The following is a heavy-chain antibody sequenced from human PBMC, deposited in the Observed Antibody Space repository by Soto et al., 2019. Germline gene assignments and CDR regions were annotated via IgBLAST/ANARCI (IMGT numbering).Heavy chain of an antibody. V-gene: IGHV4-30-4*01. CDR3: ARGPSADKVDY. CDR2: IYNSGST. J-gene: IGHJ4*02. Sequence: QVQLQESGPGLVKPSQTLSLTCTVSGGSINSGGYFWSWIRQTPGKGLEWIGHIYNSGSTYTNPSLTSRTTISGDTSPNQFSLNLKSVTAADTAVYYCARGPSADKVDYWGQGTLVTVSS. CDR1: GGSINSGGYF. D-gene: IGHD3-3*01.